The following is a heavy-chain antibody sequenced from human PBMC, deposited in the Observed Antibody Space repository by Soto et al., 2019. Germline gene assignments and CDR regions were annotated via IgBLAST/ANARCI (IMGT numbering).Heavy chain of an antibody. V-gene: IGHV3-48*01. CDR2: ISSSSSTI. Sequence: EVQLVESGGGLVQPGGSLRLSCAASGFTFSSYSMNWVRQAPGKGLEWVSYISSSSSTIYYADSVKGRFTISRDNAMSSLYLQMNSLRAEDTAVYYATRSAYMDVWGKGTTVTVSS. CDR1: GFTFSSYS. D-gene: IGHD2-2*01. J-gene: IGHJ6*03. CDR3: TRSAYMDV.